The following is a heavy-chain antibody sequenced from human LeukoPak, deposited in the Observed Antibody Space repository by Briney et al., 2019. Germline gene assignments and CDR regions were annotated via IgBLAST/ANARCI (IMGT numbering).Heavy chain of an antibody. CDR2: ISSSSSYI. Sequence: PGGSLRLSCAASGFTFSSYSMNWVRRAPGKGLEWVSSISSSSSYIYYADSVKGRFTISRDNAKNSLYLQMNGLRAEDTAVYYCAREGPYCGGDCYRDAFDIWGQGTMVTVSS. V-gene: IGHV3-21*01. CDR3: AREGPYCGGDCYRDAFDI. D-gene: IGHD2-21*02. J-gene: IGHJ3*02. CDR1: GFTFSSYS.